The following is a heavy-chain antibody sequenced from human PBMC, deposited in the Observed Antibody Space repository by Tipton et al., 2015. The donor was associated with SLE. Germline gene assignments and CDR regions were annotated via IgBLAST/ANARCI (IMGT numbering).Heavy chain of an antibody. CDR3: VVTVPKGMDV. J-gene: IGHJ6*02. V-gene: IGHV4-61*02. Sequence: TLSLTCTVSGGSISSGSYYWSWIRQPAGKGLEWIGRIYYSGSTYYNPSLKSRVTISVDTSKNQFSLKLSSVTAADTAVYYCVVTVPKGMDVWGQGTTVTVSS. D-gene: IGHD4-17*01. CDR2: IYYSGST. CDR1: GGSISSGSYY.